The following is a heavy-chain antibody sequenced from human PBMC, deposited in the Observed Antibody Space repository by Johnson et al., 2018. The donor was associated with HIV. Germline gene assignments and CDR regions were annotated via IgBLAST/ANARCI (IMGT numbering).Heavy chain of an antibody. CDR2: IKSKTAGGTT. CDR3: TTDPIAAAGHDAFDI. V-gene: IGHV3-15*01. CDR1: GFTFSDAS. Sequence: VQLVESGGGVVQPGRSLRLSCTASGFTFSDASMSWVRQAPGKGLEWVGRIKSKTAGGTTDYVAPVQGRFTISRDDSKNTLYLRMNSLKTEDTAVYYCTTDPIAAAGHDAFDIWGQGTMVTVSS. D-gene: IGHD6-13*01. J-gene: IGHJ3*02.